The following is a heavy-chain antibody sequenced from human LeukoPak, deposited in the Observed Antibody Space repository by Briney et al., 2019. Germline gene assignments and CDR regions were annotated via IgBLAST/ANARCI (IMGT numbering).Heavy chain of an antibody. D-gene: IGHD3-22*01. J-gene: IGHJ4*02. CDR2: IYSGGNT. Sequence: GGSLRLSCAASGFTVSSNYMSWVRQAPGKGLEWVSLIYSGGNTFYAVSVKGRFTISRDNSKNTLYLQMNSLRAEDTAVYYCAKKGYYDGSGYYMYYFDHWGQGTLVTVSS. CDR1: GFTVSSNY. V-gene: IGHV3-66*01. CDR3: AKKGYYDGSGYYMYYFDH.